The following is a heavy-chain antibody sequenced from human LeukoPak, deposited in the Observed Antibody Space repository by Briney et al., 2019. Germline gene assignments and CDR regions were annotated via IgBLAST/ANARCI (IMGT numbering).Heavy chain of an antibody. J-gene: IGHJ5*02. CDR2: ISSSGSTI. D-gene: IGHD4-17*01. CDR1: GFTFSDYY. V-gene: IGHV3-11*01. CDR3: ARQLLATVTPGWFDP. Sequence: GGSLRLSCAASGFTFSDYYMSWIRQAPGKGLEWVSYISSSGSTIYYADSVKGRFTISRDNAKNSLYLQMNSLRAEDTAVYYCARQLLATVTPGWFDPWGQGTLVTVSS.